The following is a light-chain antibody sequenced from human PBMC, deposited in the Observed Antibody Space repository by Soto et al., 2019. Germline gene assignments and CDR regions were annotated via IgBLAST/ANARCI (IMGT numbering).Light chain of an antibody. Sequence: EIVLTQSPGTLSLSPGERATLSCRASQSVSSNYLAWYQQKPGQAPRLLIYGASSRATGIPDRFSGSGSGTDFTLTISRLEPEDFAVYYCQQYDNSPLPPWAFGQGTKVEIK. V-gene: IGKV3-20*01. CDR3: QQYDNSPLPPWA. CDR1: QSVSSNY. J-gene: IGKJ1*01. CDR2: GAS.